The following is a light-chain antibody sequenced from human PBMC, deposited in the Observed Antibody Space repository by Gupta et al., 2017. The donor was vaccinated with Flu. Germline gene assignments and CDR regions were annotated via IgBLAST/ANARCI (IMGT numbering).Light chain of an antibody. CDR3: QQLNSYPLT. Sequence: DIQLTQSASFLSASVGDRVTITCRASQGINNYLAWYQQEPGKAPKLLIYGASALQSGVPSKFRGSGSGTEFTLTISSLQPEDFATYYCQQLNSYPLTFGQGTRLEIK. CDR1: QGINNY. J-gene: IGKJ5*01. V-gene: IGKV1-9*01. CDR2: GAS.